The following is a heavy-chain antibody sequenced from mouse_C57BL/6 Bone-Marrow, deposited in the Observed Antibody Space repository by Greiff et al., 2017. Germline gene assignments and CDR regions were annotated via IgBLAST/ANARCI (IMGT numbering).Heavy chain of an antibody. CDR3: TPLAWFAY. CDR1: GFNLKDDY. J-gene: IGHJ3*01. Sequence: EVQLQQSGAELVRPGASVKLSCTASGFNLKDDYMHWVQQRPEQGLEWIGWIDPTNGDTAYASKYQGKATITADTSSQTAYLQLSSLTSEDTSVYYCTPLAWFAYWGQGTLVTVSA. V-gene: IGHV14-4*01. CDR2: IDPTNGDT.